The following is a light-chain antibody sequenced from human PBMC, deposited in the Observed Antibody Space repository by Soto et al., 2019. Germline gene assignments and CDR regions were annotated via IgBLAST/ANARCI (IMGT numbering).Light chain of an antibody. CDR2: AAS. CDR1: QDISNY. Sequence: DIQMTQSPSSLSASVGDSVTITCRASQDISNYLAWYQQRPGKVPQLLIYAASTLQSGVPSRFSGSGSGTDFTLTISSVQLEDAAIYYCQRYKSASTFGQGTRLEI. CDR3: QRYKSAST. V-gene: IGKV1-27*01. J-gene: IGKJ5*01.